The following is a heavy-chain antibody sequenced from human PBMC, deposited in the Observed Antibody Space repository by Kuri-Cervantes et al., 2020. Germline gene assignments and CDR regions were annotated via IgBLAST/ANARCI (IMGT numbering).Heavy chain of an antibody. CDR3: ARDSIWFGELFLANFDY. CDR2: IYSGGST. D-gene: IGHD3-10*01. V-gene: IGHV3-66*01. CDR1: GFTFDDYA. J-gene: IGHJ4*02. Sequence: GESLKISCAASGFTFDDYAMHWVRQAPGKGLEWVSVIYSGGSTYYADSVKGRFTISRDNSKNSLYLQMNSLRDEDTAVYYCARDSIWFGELFLANFDYWGQGTLVTVSS.